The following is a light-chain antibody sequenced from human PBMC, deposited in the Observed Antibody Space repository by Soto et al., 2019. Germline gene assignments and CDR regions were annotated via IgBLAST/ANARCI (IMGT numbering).Light chain of an antibody. CDR1: QSISSQ. V-gene: IGKV3-11*01. CDR3: QQRYIPLT. J-gene: IGKJ4*01. Sequence: EIVLTQSPATLSLSPWERATLSCRASQSISSQLAWYQQKPGQAPRLLIYDSSNRATGIPARFTGSGSGTDFTLTISSLEPEDFAIYYCQQRYIPLTFGGGTKVDIK. CDR2: DSS.